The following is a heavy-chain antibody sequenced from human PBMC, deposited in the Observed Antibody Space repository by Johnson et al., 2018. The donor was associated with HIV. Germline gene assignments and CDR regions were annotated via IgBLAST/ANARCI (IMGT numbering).Heavy chain of an antibody. V-gene: IGHV3-66*02. CDR1: GFTVSRNH. J-gene: IGHJ3*01. Sequence: VQLVESGGGVVQPGGSLRLSCAASGFTVSRNHMSWVRPAPGKGLEWVSLIYPDGNTYYADSVKGRFTVSRDNSKNTLSVQMNNLKPEDTAVYYCARGSLTDDGFAAWGQGTLVIVSS. CDR2: IYPDGNT. CDR3: ARGSLTDDGFAA. D-gene: IGHD2-8*01.